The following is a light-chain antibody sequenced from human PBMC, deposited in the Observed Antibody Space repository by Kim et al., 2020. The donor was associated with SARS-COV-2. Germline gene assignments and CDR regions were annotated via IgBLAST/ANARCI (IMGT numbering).Light chain of an antibody. J-gene: IGKJ1*01. Sequence: DIQMTQSPSSLSASVGDRVTITCRASQSISNYLNWYQQQPGKAPKLLIYAAYSLQSGVPSRFSGSGSGTDFTLTISSLQPEDFATYYCQQSYRTPPTFGQGTKVDIK. CDR1: QSISNY. V-gene: IGKV1-39*01. CDR3: QQSYRTPPT. CDR2: AAY.